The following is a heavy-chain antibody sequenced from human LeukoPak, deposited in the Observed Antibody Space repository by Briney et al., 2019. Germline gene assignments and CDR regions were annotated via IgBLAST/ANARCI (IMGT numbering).Heavy chain of an antibody. J-gene: IGHJ4*02. CDR2: IDPNSGGT. Sequence: ASVRVSCKASGYTFTGYYMHWVRQAPGQGLEWMGWIDPNSGGTNYAQKFRGRVTMTRDTPISTAYLKLSRLTSDDAAVYYCAPSDVYYFDYWGQGTLVTVSS. V-gene: IGHV1-2*02. CDR3: APSDVYYFDY. CDR1: GYTFTGYY. D-gene: IGHD5-24*01.